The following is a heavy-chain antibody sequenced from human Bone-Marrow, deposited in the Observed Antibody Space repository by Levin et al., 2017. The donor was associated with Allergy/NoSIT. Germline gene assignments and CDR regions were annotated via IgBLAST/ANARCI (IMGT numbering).Heavy chain of an antibody. J-gene: IGHJ5*02. V-gene: IGHV3-30-3*01. CDR1: GFTFGTYA. D-gene: IGHD3-10*01. Sequence: GGSLRLSCAASGFTFGTYAMHWVRQAPGKGLEWVAVISYDGNTRYYADSVKGRFTISRDNSKNTLYVQMNSLRPEDTAVYSCARDRYYDSGNGWFDPWGQGTLVTVSS. CDR2: ISYDGNTR. CDR3: ARDRYYDSGNGWFDP.